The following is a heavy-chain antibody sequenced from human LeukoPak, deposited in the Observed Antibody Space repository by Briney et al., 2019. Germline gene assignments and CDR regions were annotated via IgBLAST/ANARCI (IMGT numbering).Heavy chain of an antibody. Sequence: ASVKVSCKASGYTFTGYYMHWVRQAPGQGLEWMGWITPNSGGTNYAEKFQGRVTMTSDTSISTAYMELSRLRSNDTAVYYCARVYRWLHPNDAFDIWGQGTMVTVSS. J-gene: IGHJ3*02. D-gene: IGHD5-12*01. CDR2: ITPNSGGT. V-gene: IGHV1-2*02. CDR3: ARVYRWLHPNDAFDI. CDR1: GYTFTGYY.